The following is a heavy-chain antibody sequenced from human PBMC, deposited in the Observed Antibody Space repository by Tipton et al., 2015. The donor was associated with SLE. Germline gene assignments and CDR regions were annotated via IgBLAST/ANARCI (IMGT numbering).Heavy chain of an antibody. D-gene: IGHD2-21*02. CDR2: INHGGIT. V-gene: IGHV4-34*10. CDR1: GASFNGYY. J-gene: IGHJ4*02. CDR3: ARGSVVTSYTTPIDY. Sequence: GLVKPSETLSLTCAVSGASFNGYYWSWIRQPPGKGLEWIGEINHGGITNYTPSLKSRVTLSVDKSKNQFSLKVGSVTAADTAVYYWARGSVVTSYTTPIDYWGQGTQVTVSS.